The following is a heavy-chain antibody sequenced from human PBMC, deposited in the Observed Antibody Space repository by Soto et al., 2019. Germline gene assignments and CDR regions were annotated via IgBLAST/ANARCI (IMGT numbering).Heavy chain of an antibody. CDR1: NGSISGFY. CDR3: VRVGVGIGNHFDS. D-gene: IGHD1-26*01. CDR2: IHYSGRT. J-gene: IGHJ4*02. V-gene: IGHV4-59*12. Sequence: QVQLQESGPGLVKPSETLSLTCSVSNGSISGFYWTWIRQPPGKILEWIGYIHYSGRTDYNPSLTSRATMSVDTSKNQFSLNLKSSTAADTAVYYCVRVGVGIGNHFDSGGRGTLVTVSS.